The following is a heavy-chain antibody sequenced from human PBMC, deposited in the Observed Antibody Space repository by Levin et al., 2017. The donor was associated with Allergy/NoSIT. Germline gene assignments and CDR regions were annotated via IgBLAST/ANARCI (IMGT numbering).Heavy chain of an antibody. V-gene: IGHV3-23*01. Sequence: GESLKISCAASGFTFSSYAMSWVRQAPGKGLEWVSAISGSGGSTYYADSVKGRFTISRDNSKNTLYLQMNSLRAEDTAVYYCASDDYYDSSGFTHTFDYWGQGTLVTVSS. CDR1: GFTFSSYA. CDR3: ASDDYYDSSGFTHTFDY. J-gene: IGHJ4*02. D-gene: IGHD3-22*01. CDR2: ISGSGGST.